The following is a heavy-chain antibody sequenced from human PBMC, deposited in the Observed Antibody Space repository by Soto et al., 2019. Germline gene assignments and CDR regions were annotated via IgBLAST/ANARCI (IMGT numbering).Heavy chain of an antibody. CDR2: IDNSGST. D-gene: IGHD3-3*01. Sequence: SETLSLTCTASGGSISNYFCNWIRQPAGKGLEWIGRIDNSGSTNYNPSLKSRITMSADTSRNRFSLKLNSVTAADTAVYYCARGGQDFWSGPFDYWGQGALVTVSS. CDR3: ARGGQDFWSGPFDY. CDR1: GGSISNYF. V-gene: IGHV4-4*07. J-gene: IGHJ4*02.